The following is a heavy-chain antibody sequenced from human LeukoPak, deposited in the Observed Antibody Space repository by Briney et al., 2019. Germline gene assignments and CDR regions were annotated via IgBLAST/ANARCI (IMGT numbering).Heavy chain of an antibody. V-gene: IGHV3-30*03. J-gene: IGHJ4*02. Sequence: GGSLRLSCAASGFTFSSYGMHWVRQAPGKGLEWVAVISYDGSNKYYADSVKGRFTISRDNSKNTLYLQMNSLRAEDTAVYYCARSPGGSSGYYPIDYWGQGTLVTVSS. D-gene: IGHD3-22*01. CDR3: ARSPGGSSGYYPIDY. CDR1: GFTFSSYG. CDR2: ISYDGSNK.